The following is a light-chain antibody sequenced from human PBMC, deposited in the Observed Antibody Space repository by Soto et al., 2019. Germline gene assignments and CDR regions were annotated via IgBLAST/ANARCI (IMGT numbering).Light chain of an antibody. CDR3: QQYNNWPRT. CDR1: QSVTSSY. J-gene: IGKJ1*01. V-gene: IGKV3D-15*01. CDR2: GAS. Sequence: EIVLTQSPGTLSLSPGERATLSCRASQSVTSSYLAWYQQKPGQAPRLLIYGASGRATGTPARFSGSGSGTEFTLTISSLQSEDFAVYYCQQYNNWPRTFGQGTKVDIK.